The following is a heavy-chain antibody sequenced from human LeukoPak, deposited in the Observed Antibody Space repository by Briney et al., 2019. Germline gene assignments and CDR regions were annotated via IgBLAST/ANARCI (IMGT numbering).Heavy chain of an antibody. J-gene: IGHJ4*02. Sequence: SETLSLTCTVSGGSISSSSYYWGWIRQPPGKGLEWIGSIYYSGSTYYNPSLKSRVTISVDTSKNQFSLKLSSVTAADTAVYYCAEGGMVYRALDYWGQGTLVTVSS. V-gene: IGHV4-39*01. CDR3: AEGGMVYRALDY. CDR2: IYYSGST. D-gene: IGHD2-8*01. CDR1: GGSISSSSYY.